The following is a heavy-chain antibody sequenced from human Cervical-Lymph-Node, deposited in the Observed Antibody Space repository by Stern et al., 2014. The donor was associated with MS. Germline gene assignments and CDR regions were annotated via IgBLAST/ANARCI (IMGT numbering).Heavy chain of an antibody. CDR1: GGSVSSAPYY. J-gene: IGHJ4*02. Sequence: QVQLQESGPGLVKPSETLSLTCSVSGGSVSSAPYYWSWIRQTPGKGLEWIGYMYPSGFTNYHPSLRSRVTISVDTSKNQFSLKLSSVTAADTAVYFCERENGGASSWPGVWGRGILVTVSS. V-gene: IGHV4-61*01. CDR2: MYPSGFT. D-gene: IGHD6-13*01. CDR3: ERENGGASSWPGV.